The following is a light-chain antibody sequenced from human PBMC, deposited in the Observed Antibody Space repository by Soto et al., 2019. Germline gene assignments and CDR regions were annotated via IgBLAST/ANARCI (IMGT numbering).Light chain of an antibody. CDR1: QGIRNF. CDR3: QKYSSVPV. Sequence: DIQMTQSPSSLPASVGDRVTITCRASQGIRNFAAWYQQKPGKAPKLLIYAATTLQSGVPSRFSGSGSGTDFTLTINSLQPEDVATYSCQKYSSVPVFGPGTKVEIK. J-gene: IGKJ3*01. V-gene: IGKV1-27*01. CDR2: AAT.